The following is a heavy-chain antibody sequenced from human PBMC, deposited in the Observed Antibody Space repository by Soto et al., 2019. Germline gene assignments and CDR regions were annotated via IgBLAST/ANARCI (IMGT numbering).Heavy chain of an antibody. V-gene: IGHV4-30-4*01. J-gene: IGHJ6*02. D-gene: IGHD3-10*01. CDR3: ARGPPLGERLWFGESHYYYYYGMDV. Sequence: PSETLSLTCTVSGGSISSGDYYWSWIRQPPGKGLEWIGYIYYSGSTYYNPSLKSRVTISVDTSKNQFSLKLGSVTAADTAVYYCARGPPLGERLWFGESHYYYYYGMDVWGQGTTVTVSS. CDR1: GGSISSGDYY. CDR2: IYYSGST.